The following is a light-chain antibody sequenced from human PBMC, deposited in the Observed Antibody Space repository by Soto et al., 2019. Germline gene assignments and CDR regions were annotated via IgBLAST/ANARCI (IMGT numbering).Light chain of an antibody. Sequence: EIGLTQSPPTLSLSPGERATLSCGASQSVSSSYLAWYQQKPGLAPRLLIYDASSRATGIPDRFSGSGAGTHFTITISRLEPEDLAVYYCQQHGSLLPITFGQGTRLAIK. V-gene: IGKV3D-20*01. CDR3: QQHGSLLPIT. J-gene: IGKJ5*01. CDR2: DAS. CDR1: QSVSSSY.